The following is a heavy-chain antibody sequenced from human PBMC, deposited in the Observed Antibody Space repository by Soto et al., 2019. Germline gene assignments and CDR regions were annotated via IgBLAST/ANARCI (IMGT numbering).Heavy chain of an antibody. Sequence: GASVKVSCKASGYTFTSYGISWVRQAPGQGLEWMGWISAYNGNTNYAQKLQGRVTMTTDTSTSTAYMELRSLRSDDTAVYYCARLAVLGYYYYGMDVWGQGTTVTVSS. D-gene: IGHD6-19*01. CDR3: ARLAVLGYYYYGMDV. CDR2: ISAYNGNT. V-gene: IGHV1-18*01. J-gene: IGHJ6*02. CDR1: GYTFTSYG.